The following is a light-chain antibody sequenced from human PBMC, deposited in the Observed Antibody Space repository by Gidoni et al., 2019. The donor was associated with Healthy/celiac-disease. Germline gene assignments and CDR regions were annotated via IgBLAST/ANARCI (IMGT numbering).Light chain of an antibody. V-gene: IGKV1-39*01. CDR2: AAS. J-gene: IGKJ3*01. CDR1: QSISSY. CDR3: QQSYSTPPEDT. Sequence: DIQMTQSPSYMSASVGDRVTITCRASQSISSYLNWYQQKPGKAPKLLIYAASSLQSGVPSSVSGRGSGTDFTLTISMLQPEDFATYYCQQSYSTPPEDTFGPGTKVDIK.